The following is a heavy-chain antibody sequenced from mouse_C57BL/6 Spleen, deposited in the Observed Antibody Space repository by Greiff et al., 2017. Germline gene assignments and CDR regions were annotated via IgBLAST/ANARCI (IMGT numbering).Heavy chain of an antibody. CDR1: GFTFSSYA. Sequence: EVQLMESGGGLVKPGGSLKLSCAASGFTFSSYAMSWVRQTPEKRLEWVATISDGGSYTYYPDSVKGRFTISRDNAKNNLYLQMSHLKSEDTAMYYCADGGFAYWGQGTLVTVSA. CDR3: ADGGFAY. V-gene: IGHV5-4*01. CDR2: ISDGGSYT. J-gene: IGHJ3*01.